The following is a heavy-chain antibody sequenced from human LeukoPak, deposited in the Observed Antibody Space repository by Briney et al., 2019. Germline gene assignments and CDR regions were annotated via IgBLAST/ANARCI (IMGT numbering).Heavy chain of an antibody. CDR3: ARAIYYYDSSGLLVP. CDR2: INHSGST. V-gene: IGHV4-34*01. J-gene: IGHJ4*02. Sequence: SETLSLTCAVYGGSFSGYYWSWIRQPPGKGLEWIGEINHSGSTNYNPSLKSRVTISVDTSENQSSLKLSSVTAADTAVYYCARAIYYYDSSGLLVPWGQGTLVTVSS. CDR1: GGSFSGYY. D-gene: IGHD3-22*01.